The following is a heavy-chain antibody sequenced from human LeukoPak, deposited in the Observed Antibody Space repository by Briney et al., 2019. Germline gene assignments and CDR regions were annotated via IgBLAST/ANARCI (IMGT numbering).Heavy chain of an antibody. CDR1: GYNLGDNF. V-gene: IGHV1-46*01. D-gene: IGHD5-18*01. J-gene: IGHJ4*02. CDR3: ARMGMDPAMITNFFDY. Sequence: ASVKLSCRASGYNLGDNFMHWVRQAPVQGLEWMRVIHPSGGSTHYAQKFQGRLTVTRDTSTTTVYMELSSLRSEDTAVYYCARMGMDPAMITNFFDYWGQGTLVTVSS. CDR2: IHPSGGST.